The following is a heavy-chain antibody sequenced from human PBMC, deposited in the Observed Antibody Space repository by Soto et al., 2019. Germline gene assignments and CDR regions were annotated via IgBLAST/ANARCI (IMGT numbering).Heavy chain of an antibody. Sequence: PGESLKISCKGSGYSFAGYWITWVRQMPGKGLEWMGRIDPSDSHTNYSPSFQGHVTISATKSITTAFLQWSSLRASDTAMYYCARPIYDTDTVFKSQYGIDAWGQGTTVTVSS. CDR1: GYSFAGYW. CDR2: IDPSDSHT. V-gene: IGHV5-10-1*01. J-gene: IGHJ6*02. D-gene: IGHD5-18*01. CDR3: ARPIYDTDTVFKSQYGIDA.